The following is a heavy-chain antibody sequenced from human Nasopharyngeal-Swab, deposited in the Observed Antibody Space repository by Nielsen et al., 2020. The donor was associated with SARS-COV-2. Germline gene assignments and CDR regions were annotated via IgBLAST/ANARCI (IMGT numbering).Heavy chain of an antibody. V-gene: IGHV3-7*04. Sequence: GESLTISCAASGFTFSSYWMGWVRQAPGKGLEWVANIKQDGSEKYYVDSVKGRFTISRDNAKNSLYLQMNSLRAEDTTVYYCARGGWYFDFWGRGTLVTVSS. CDR2: IKQDGSEK. CDR1: GFTFSSYW. J-gene: IGHJ2*01. CDR3: ARGGWYFDF.